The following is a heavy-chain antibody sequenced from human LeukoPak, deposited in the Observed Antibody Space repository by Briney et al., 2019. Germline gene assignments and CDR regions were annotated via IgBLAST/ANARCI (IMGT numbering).Heavy chain of an antibody. CDR1: GGSFSGYY. CDR3: ASIYYYYYYMDV. CDR2: INHSGST. V-gene: IGHV4-34*01. J-gene: IGHJ6*03. Sequence: SETLSLTCAVYGGSFSGYYWSWIRQPPGKGLEWIGEINHSGSTNYNPSLKSRVTISVDTSKNQFSLKLSSVTAADTAVYYCASIYYYYYYMDVWGKGTTVTISS.